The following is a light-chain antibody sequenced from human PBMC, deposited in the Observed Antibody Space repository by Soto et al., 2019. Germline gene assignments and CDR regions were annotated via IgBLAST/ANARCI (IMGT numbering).Light chain of an antibody. CDR1: QSVSSSY. J-gene: IGKJ5*01. V-gene: IGKV3D-20*02. CDR3: HQRSNWPPIT. Sequence: EIVLKQSPGTLSLSPGERATLSCRASQSVSSSYLAWYQQKPGQAPRLLIYDASNRATGIPARFSGSGSGTDFTLTISSLEPEDFAVYYCHQRSNWPPITFGQGTRLEIK. CDR2: DAS.